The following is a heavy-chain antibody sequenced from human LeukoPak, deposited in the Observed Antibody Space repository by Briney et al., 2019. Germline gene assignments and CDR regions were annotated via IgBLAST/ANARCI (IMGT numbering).Heavy chain of an antibody. CDR3: ARHAGYSSSTTPDYYYGMDV. Sequence: PSETLSLACNVSGGSISSYYWSWIRQPPGKGLEWIGYIYYSGSTNYNPSLKSRVTISVDTSKNQFSLKLSSVTAADTAVYYCARHAGYSSSTTPDYYYGMDVWGQGTTVTVSS. D-gene: IGHD6-13*01. V-gene: IGHV4-59*08. CDR2: IYYSGST. J-gene: IGHJ6*02. CDR1: GGSISSYY.